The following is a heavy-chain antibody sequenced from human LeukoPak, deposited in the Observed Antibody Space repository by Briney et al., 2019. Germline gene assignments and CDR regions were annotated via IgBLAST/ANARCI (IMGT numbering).Heavy chain of an antibody. J-gene: IGHJ6*03. V-gene: IGHV4-59*02. Sequence: SETLSLTCTVSGGSVSTYFWTWIRQPPGKGVVGIGYISDSGSTDYSPSLKSRVIISVDTSKNRFSLKLTSVTAADTGMYYCARLSDKYYYYMDVWGKGTTVTVSS. D-gene: IGHD2-21*01. CDR2: ISDSGST. CDR3: ARLSDKYYYYMDV. CDR1: GGSVSTYF.